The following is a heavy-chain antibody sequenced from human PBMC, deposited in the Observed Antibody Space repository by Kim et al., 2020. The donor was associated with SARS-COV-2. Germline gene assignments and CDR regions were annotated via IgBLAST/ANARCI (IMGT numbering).Heavy chain of an antibody. CDR3: ARHFRGNSIRYLGQFQFDW. Sequence: SETLSLTCTVSGASISSSGYYWGWLRQPPGKGLEWIGCDYYTGSTYYTLTLQSPVTISVDTSKNQFSLKLSTVTAADTAVYYCARHFRGNSIRYLGQFQFDWWGQGTLVTVSS. V-gene: IGHV4-39*01. CDR2: DYYTGST. CDR1: GASISSSGYY. D-gene: IGHD3-10*01. J-gene: IGHJ4*02.